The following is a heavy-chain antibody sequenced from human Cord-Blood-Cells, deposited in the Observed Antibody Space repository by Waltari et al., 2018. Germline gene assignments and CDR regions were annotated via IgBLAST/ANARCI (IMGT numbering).Heavy chain of an antibody. V-gene: IGHV1-24*01. CDR1: GYTPTDLS. CDR2: FDPEDGET. CDR3: ATEGYSSGWYDY. Sequence: QVQLVQSGAEVKKPGASVKVSCKFSGYTPTDLSMHWVRQAPGKGLEWMGGFDPEDGETIYAQKFQGRVTMTEDTSTDTAYMELSSLRSEDTAVYYCATEGYSSGWYDYWGQGTLVTVSS. J-gene: IGHJ4*02. D-gene: IGHD6-19*01.